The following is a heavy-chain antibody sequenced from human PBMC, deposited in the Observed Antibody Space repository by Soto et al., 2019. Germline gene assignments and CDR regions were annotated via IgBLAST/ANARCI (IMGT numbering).Heavy chain of an antibody. V-gene: IGHV4-34*01. D-gene: IGHD5-12*01. J-gene: IGHJ6*02. Sequence: PSETLSLTCAVYGGSFSGYYWSWIRQPPGKGLEWIGEINHSGSTNYNPSLKSRVTISVDTSKNQFSLKLSSVTAADTAVYYCARVWKRGYSGYDYPYYYYGMDVWGQGTTVTAP. CDR1: GGSFSGYY. CDR3: ARVWKRGYSGYDYPYYYYGMDV. CDR2: INHSGST.